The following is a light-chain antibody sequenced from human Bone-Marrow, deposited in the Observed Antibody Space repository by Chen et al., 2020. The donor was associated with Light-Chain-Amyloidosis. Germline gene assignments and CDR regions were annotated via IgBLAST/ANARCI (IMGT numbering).Light chain of an antibody. V-gene: IGLV6-57*01. CDR2: EDD. Sequence: FLLPQPHSVSDSPGKTVIISCTRSSGSIATNNVQWYQQRPGSSPTTVIYEDDQRPSGVPDRFSGSIDRSSNSASLTISGLKTEDEADYYCQSYQGSSQGVFGGGTKLTVL. J-gene: IGLJ3*02. CDR1: SGSIATNN. CDR3: QSYQGSSQGV.